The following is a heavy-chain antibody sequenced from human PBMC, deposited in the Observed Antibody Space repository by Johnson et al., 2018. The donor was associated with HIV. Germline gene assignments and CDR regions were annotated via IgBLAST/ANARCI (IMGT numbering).Heavy chain of an antibody. D-gene: IGHD6-19*01. CDR1: GFTFSSYD. Sequence: VQLVESGGGLVKTGGSLRLSCAASGFTFSSYDMHWVRQATGKGLEWVSAIGTAGDTYYPGSVKGRFTISRENAKNSLYLQMNSLRVEDTAVYFCARRASGWHAFDIWGQGTMVTVSS. V-gene: IGHV3-13*01. CDR3: ARRASGWHAFDI. J-gene: IGHJ3*02. CDR2: IGTAGDT.